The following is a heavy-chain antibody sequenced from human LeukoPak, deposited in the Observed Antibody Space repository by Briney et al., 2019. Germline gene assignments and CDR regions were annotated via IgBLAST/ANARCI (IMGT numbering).Heavy chain of an antibody. CDR2: ISSSSSYI. V-gene: IGHV3-21*01. Sequence: KSGGSLRLSCAASGFTFSSYSMNWVRQAPGKGLEWVSSISSSSSYIYYADSVKGRFTISRDNAKNSLYLQMNSLRAEDTAVYYCARDPGHSNYINDYWGQGTLVTVSS. CDR1: GFTFSSYS. J-gene: IGHJ4*02. CDR3: ARDPGHSNYINDY. D-gene: IGHD4-11*01.